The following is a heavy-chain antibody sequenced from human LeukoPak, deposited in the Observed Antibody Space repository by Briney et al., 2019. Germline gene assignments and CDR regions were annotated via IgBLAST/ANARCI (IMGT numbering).Heavy chain of an antibody. CDR1: AFTFRTYW. CDR2: INPDESST. D-gene: IGHD1-1*01. CDR3: ARGGLEPVDY. V-gene: IGHV3-74*01. J-gene: IGHJ4*02. Sequence: GGSLRLSCTASAFTFRTYWMSWVRQAPGKGLVWVSRINPDESSTSYADSVKGRFTISRDNAKNTLYLQLNSLRDDDTAVYYCARGGLEPVDYWGQGTLVTVSS.